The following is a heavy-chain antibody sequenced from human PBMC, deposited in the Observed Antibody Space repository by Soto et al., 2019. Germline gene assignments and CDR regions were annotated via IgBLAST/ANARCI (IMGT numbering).Heavy chain of an antibody. J-gene: IGHJ4*02. CDR1: GFTFSNYA. V-gene: IGHV3-23*01. D-gene: IGHD1-1*01. CDR2: VTASATST. CDR3: AKVVNGNHFDY. Sequence: EVELLESGGGLVQPGGSLRLSCAASGFTFSNYAMIWVRQAPGKGLEWVSGVTASATSTYYADSVKGRFTISRDNSKNTLYLQMTSLRAEDTAVYYCAKVVNGNHFDYWGQGTLVTVSS.